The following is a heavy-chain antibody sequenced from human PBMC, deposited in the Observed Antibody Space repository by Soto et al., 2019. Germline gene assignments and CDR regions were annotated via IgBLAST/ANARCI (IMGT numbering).Heavy chain of an antibody. CDR2: IWHDGSEK. V-gene: IGHV3-33*01. J-gene: IGHJ6*02. Sequence: QVQLVESGGGVVQPGKSLRLSCAASGFSLSSYGMQWVRQAPGKGLEWVAVIWHDGSEKNYGDSVKGRFTISRDNSRNTLYLQINSLRVEDTAVYYCARDWGSGSGMDVWGQGTTVTVSS. CDR1: GFSLSSYG. D-gene: IGHD3-10*01. CDR3: ARDWGSGSGMDV.